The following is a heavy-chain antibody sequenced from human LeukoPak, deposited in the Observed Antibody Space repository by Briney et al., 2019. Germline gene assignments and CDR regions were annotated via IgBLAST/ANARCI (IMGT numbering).Heavy chain of an antibody. J-gene: IGHJ4*02. V-gene: IGHV3-74*01. CDR3: AGGLSDYYYTVGY. CDR2: INSDGSNT. CDR1: GFTVTNYW. D-gene: IGHD3-22*01. Sequence: GGSLRLSCTTSGFTVTNYWMHWVRQAPGKELVWVSRINSDGSNTNYAGSVKGRFTISRDNARSTLYLQMNSLRAEDTAVYYCAGGLSDYYYTVGYWGQGTLVTVSS.